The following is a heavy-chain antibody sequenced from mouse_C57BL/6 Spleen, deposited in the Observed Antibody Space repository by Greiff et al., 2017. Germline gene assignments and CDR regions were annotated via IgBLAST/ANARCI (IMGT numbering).Heavy chain of an antibody. J-gene: IGHJ4*01. V-gene: IGHV1-69*01. CDR1: GYTFTSYW. CDR2: IDPSDSYT. Sequence: QVQLQQPGAELVMPGASVKLSCKASGYTFTSYWMPWVKQRPGQGLEWIGEIDPSDSYTNYNQKFKGKSTLTVDKSSSTAYMQLSSLTSEDSAVYYCAALAMDYWGQGTSVTVSS. CDR3: AALAMDY.